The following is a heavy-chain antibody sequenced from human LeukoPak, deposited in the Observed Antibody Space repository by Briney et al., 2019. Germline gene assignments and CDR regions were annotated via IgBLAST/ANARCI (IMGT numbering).Heavy chain of an antibody. CDR1: GFTFSDYY. D-gene: IGHD2/OR15-2a*01. CDR3: ARALSMQTTTARRGMDV. V-gene: IGHV3-11*01. Sequence: GGSLRLSCAASGFTFSDYYMSWIRQAPGKGLEWVSYISSSGSTIYYADSVKGRFTISRDNAKNSLYLQMNSLRVEDTGIYYCARALSMQTTTARRGMDVWGQGTTVTVSS. J-gene: IGHJ6*02. CDR2: ISSSGSTI.